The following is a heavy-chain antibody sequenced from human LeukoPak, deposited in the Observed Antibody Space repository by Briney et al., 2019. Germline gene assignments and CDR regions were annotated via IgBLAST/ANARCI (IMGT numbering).Heavy chain of an antibody. V-gene: IGHV1-3*01. J-gene: IGHJ4*02. CDR1: GYTFTSYA. CDR2: INAGNGNT. Sequence: ASVKVSCKASGYTFTSYALHWVRPAPGRRLEWMGWINAGNGNTKYSQKFQGRVTITRDTPASTAYMELSSLRSEDTAVYYCARGYSSSWYSAFDYWGQGTLVTVSS. D-gene: IGHD6-13*01. CDR3: ARGYSSSWYSAFDY.